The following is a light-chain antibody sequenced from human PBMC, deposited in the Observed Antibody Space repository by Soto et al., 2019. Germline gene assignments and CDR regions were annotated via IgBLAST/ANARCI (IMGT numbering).Light chain of an antibody. Sequence: DILLTQSPSFLSASVGDRVTITCRASQDISTYLAWYQQKPGKAPKLLIYAASTLQSGVPSRFSGSGSGTEFTLTINSLQPEDFATYYCRQLNDYPLTFGGGTKVEIK. CDR3: RQLNDYPLT. CDR1: QDISTY. J-gene: IGKJ4*01. CDR2: AAS. V-gene: IGKV1-9*01.